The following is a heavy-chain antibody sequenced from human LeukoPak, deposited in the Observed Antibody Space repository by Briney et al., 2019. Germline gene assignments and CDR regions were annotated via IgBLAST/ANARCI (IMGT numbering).Heavy chain of an antibody. J-gene: IGHJ4*02. V-gene: IGHV4-4*02. Sequence: PSETLSLTCAVSGGSLSSSNWWSWVRQPPGKGLEWIWEIYHSGSTNYNPSLKSRVTISVDKSKNQFSLKLSSVTAADTAVYYCASAGYSSGWYPYYFDYWGQGTLVTVSS. CDR1: GGSLSSSNW. CDR3: ASAGYSSGWYPYYFDY. D-gene: IGHD6-19*01. CDR2: IYHSGST.